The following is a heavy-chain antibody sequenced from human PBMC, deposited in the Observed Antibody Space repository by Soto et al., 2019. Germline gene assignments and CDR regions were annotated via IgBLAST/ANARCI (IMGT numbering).Heavy chain of an antibody. CDR3: ARELGYCSSTSCYARGYGMDV. CDR1: GFTFSSYS. J-gene: IGHJ6*02. D-gene: IGHD2-2*01. V-gene: IGHV3-48*02. CDR2: ISSSSSTI. Sequence: SGGSLRLSCAASGFTFSSYSMNWVRQAPGKGLEWVSYISSSSSTIYYADSVKGRFTISRDNAKNSLYLQMNSLRDEDTAVYYCARELGYCSSTSCYARGYGMDVWGQGTTVTVSS.